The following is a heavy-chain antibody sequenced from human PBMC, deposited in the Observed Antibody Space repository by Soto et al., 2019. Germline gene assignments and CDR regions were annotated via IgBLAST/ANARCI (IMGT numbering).Heavy chain of an antibody. CDR1: GGSISSGGYS. CDR2: IYHSGST. CDR3: ARDQWGYCSSNSRSLAFDI. D-gene: IGHD2-2*01. Sequence: QLQLQESGSGLVKPSQTLSLTCAVSGGSISSGGYSWSWIRQPPGKGLEWIGYIYHSGSTYYNPSLKSRVTISVDRSKNQFSLKLSSVTAADTAVYYCARDQWGYCSSNSRSLAFDIWGQGTMGTVSS. J-gene: IGHJ3*02. V-gene: IGHV4-30-2*01.